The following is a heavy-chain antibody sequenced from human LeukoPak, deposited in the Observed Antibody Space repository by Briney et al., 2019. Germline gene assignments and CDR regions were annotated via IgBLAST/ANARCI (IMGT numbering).Heavy chain of an antibody. J-gene: IGHJ4*02. Sequence: PGGSLRLSCAASGFTFSRFAMSWVRQAPGKGLEWVSGIRDRGGDTFLADSVKGRFTISRDSSKNTLYLQMNNLRAEDTAKYYCASASPANDYWGQGTVVTVSS. CDR3: ASASPANDY. V-gene: IGHV3-23*01. D-gene: IGHD2-2*01. CDR2: IRDRGGDT. CDR1: GFTFSRFA.